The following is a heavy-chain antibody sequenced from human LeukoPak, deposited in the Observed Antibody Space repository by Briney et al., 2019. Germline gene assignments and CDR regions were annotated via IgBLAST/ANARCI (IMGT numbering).Heavy chain of an antibody. CDR3: AKDFEAAAGTSVYFDY. J-gene: IGHJ4*02. D-gene: IGHD6-13*01. V-gene: IGHV3-9*01. Sequence: PGGSLRLSCAASGLTFSSYWMNWVRHAPGKGLEWVSGISWNSGSIGYADSVKGRFTISRDNAKNSLYLQMNSLRAEDTALYYCAKDFEAAAGTSVYFDYWGRGTLVTVSS. CDR1: GLTFSSYW. CDR2: ISWNSGSI.